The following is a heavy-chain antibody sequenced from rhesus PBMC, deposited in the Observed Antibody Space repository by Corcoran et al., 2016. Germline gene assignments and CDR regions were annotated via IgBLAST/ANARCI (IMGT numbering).Heavy chain of an antibody. CDR3: ARRGDPGGAFDF. CDR2: IYWDDDK. CDR1: GFSLSTSGMG. Sequence: QVTLKESGPALVKPTQTLTLTCTFSGFSLSTSGMGVGWIRQPSRKTLEWLAHIYWDDDKRYTTSRKSRLTVSKDTSKNQVVLTMTNMDPVDTATYYCARRGDPGGAFDFWGQGLRVTVSS. J-gene: IGHJ3*01. D-gene: IGHD3-34*01. V-gene: IGHV2-1*01.